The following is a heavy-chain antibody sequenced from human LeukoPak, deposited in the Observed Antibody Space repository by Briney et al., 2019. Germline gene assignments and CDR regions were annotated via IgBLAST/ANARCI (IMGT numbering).Heavy chain of an antibody. CDR1: GGSISSGGYS. Sequence: SGTLSLTCAVSGGSISSGGYSWSWIRQPPGKGLEWIGYIYHSGSTYYNPSLKSRVTISVDRSKNQFSLKLSSVTAADTAVYYCASSSFRATHFDYWGQGTLVTVSS. CDR2: IYHSGST. CDR3: ASSSFRATHFDY. V-gene: IGHV4-30-2*01. J-gene: IGHJ4*02. D-gene: IGHD1-26*01.